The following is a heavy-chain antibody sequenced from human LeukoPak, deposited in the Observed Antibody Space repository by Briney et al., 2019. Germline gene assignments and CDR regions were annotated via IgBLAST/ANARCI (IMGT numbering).Heavy chain of an antibody. J-gene: IGHJ5*02. D-gene: IGHD3-16*01. CDR3: TRGLGEHGGVSDR. V-gene: IGHV3-33*01. CDR2: IWYDGSNK. Sequence: PSGRSLRLSCAASGFTFSSYGMHWVRQAPGKGLEWVAVIWYDGSNKYYADSVKGRFTISRDNSKNTLYLQMNSLRAEDTAVYYCTRGLGEHGGVSDRWGQGTLVIVSS. CDR1: GFTFSSYG.